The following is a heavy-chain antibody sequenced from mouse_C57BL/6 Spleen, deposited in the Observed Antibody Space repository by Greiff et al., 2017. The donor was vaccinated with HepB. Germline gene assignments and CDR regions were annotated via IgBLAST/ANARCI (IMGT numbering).Heavy chain of an antibody. CDR2: INPNYGTT. V-gene: IGHV1-39*01. Sequence: VQLQQSGPELVKPGASVKISCKASGYSLTDYNMNWVKQSNGKSLEWIGVINPNYGTTSYNQKFKGKATLTVDQSSSTAYMQLNSLTSEDSAVYYCARVSITTVVADYYDMDYWGQGTSVTVSS. D-gene: IGHD1-1*01. CDR1: GYSLTDYN. CDR3: ARVSITTVVADYYDMDY. J-gene: IGHJ4*01.